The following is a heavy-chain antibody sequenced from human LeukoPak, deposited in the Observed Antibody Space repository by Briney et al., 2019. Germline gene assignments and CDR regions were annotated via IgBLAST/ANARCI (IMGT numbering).Heavy chain of an antibody. D-gene: IGHD6-19*01. J-gene: IGHJ4*02. CDR1: RFTFSSYA. V-gene: IGHV3-64*01. CDR3: ARGVLARGSSGWYFDY. CDR2: ISSNGGST. Sequence: PGGPLRLSCAASRFTFSSYAMHWVRQAPGKGLEYVSAISSNGGSTYYANSVKGRFTISRDNSKNTLYLQMGSLRAEDMAVYYCARGVLARGSSGWYFDYWGQGTLVTVSS.